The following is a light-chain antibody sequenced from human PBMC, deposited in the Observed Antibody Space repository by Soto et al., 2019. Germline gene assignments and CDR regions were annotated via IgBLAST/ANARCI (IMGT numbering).Light chain of an antibody. V-gene: IGKV3-20*01. CDR1: QSVSSSY. J-gene: IGKJ1*01. CDR2: SAS. CDR3: QQYGSSPWT. Sequence: EIVLTQSPGTLSLSPGQRVTLSCRASQSVSSSYLAWYQQKPGQAPRLLIFSASNRATGIPDRFSGSGSVTEFTLTIRRLEAEDLAVYFCQQYGSSPWTFGQGTKVEI.